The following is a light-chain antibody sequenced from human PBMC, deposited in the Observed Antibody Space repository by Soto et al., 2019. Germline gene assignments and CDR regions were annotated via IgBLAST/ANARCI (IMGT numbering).Light chain of an antibody. Sequence: DIVLTQSPGTLSLSPGERATLSCRASQSVSSSYLAWYQQKRGQAPRLLIYGASSRATGVPDRFSGSGSGTDFTLTISRLEPADFAVYYCQQYGRSRWTFGQGTKVVIK. CDR2: GAS. CDR3: QQYGRSRWT. J-gene: IGKJ1*01. CDR1: QSVSSSY. V-gene: IGKV3-20*01.